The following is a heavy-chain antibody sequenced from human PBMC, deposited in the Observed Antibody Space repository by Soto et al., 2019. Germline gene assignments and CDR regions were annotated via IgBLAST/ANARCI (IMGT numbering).Heavy chain of an antibody. J-gene: IGHJ5*02. D-gene: IGHD6-19*01. CDR2: INPKSGGT. CDR1: GDIFTGYY. V-gene: IGHV1-2*02. CDR3: ARDGVAVAGSQNWLDT. Sequence: ASVKVSCKASGDIFTGYYMHWVRQAPGQGLEWVGWINPKSGGTNYAQNFQGRATITRDSSISTVYLELTSLRPDDTAVYYCARDGVAVAGSQNWLDTWGQGTLVTVSS.